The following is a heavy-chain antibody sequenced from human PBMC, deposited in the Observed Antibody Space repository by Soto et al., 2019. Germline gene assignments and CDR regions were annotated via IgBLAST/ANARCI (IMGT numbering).Heavy chain of an antibody. V-gene: IGHV3-30*18. D-gene: IGHD1-26*01. CDR2: ISYDGGSK. CDR1: GFTFSSYG. CDR3: AKGSIVGATKDWFDP. Sequence: PGGSLRLSCAASGFTFSSYGMYWVRQAPGKGLEWVAVISYDGGSKYYADSVKGRLTISRDNSENTLYLQMNSLRAEDTAVYYCAKGSIVGATKDWFDPWGQGTLVTVSS. J-gene: IGHJ5*02.